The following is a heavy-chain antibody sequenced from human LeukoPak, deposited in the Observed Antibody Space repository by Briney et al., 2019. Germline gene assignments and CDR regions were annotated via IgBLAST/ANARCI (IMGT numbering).Heavy chain of an antibody. Sequence: GGSLRLSCAASGFTVSNNYMTWVRQAPGKGLEWVSVIYNGGSTYYANSVKGRFTISRDGSKNTLYLQMNSLRAEDTAVYYCARININHILIDWFDPWGQGTLVTVSS. CDR2: IYNGGST. V-gene: IGHV3-53*01. CDR3: ARININHILIDWFDP. J-gene: IGHJ5*02. D-gene: IGHD3-3*02. CDR1: GFTVSNNY.